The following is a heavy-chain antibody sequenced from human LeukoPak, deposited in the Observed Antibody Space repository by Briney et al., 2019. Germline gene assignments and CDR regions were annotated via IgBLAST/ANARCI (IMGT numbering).Heavy chain of an antibody. CDR3: ARDLHYGPFDY. V-gene: IGHV3-21*01. D-gene: IGHD3-10*01. Sequence: GGSLRLSCAASGFTFSSYSMNWVRQAPGKGLEWVSSISSSGTYIYYADSVRGRFTISRDNAKNSLYLQMNSLRAEDTAGYYCARDLHYGPFDYWGQGTLVTVSS. J-gene: IGHJ4*02. CDR2: ISSSGTYI. CDR1: GFTFSSYS.